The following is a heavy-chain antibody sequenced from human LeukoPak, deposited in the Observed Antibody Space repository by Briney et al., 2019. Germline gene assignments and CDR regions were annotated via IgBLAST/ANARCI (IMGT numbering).Heavy chain of an antibody. CDR2: ISYDGSNK. V-gene: IGHV3-30*14. J-gene: IGHJ3*02. CDR1: GFTFSSYA. D-gene: IGHD2-15*01. Sequence: PGGSLRLSCAASGFTFSSYAMHWVRQAPGKGLEWVAVISYDGSNKYYADSVKGRFTISRDNSNRTVFLQMNSLRAEDTAVYYCARVRGDSRGNAFDIWGQGTMVSVS. CDR3: ARVRGDSRGNAFDI.